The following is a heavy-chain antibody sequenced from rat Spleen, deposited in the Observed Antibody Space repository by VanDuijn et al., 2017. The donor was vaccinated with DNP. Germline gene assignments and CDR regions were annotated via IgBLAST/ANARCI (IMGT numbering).Heavy chain of an antibody. CDR2: ISYSGRT. V-gene: IGHV3-1*01. CDR1: GYPISRTY. D-gene: IGHD1-4*01. J-gene: IGHJ4*01. Sequence: EVQLQESGPGLLKPSQSLSLTCSVTGYPISRTYRGWFRKFPGNKMEWIGHISYSGRTSYNPSLKSRISITRDTSKNQPFLQVSSVTTEDTATYYCARWPGYNPPYAMDAWGQGTSVTVSS. CDR3: ARWPGYNPPYAMDA.